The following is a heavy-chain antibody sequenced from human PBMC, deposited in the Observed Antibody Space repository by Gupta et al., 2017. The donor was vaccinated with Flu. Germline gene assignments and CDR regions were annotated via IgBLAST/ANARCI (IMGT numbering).Heavy chain of an antibody. CDR3: ATYYDSSGYQT. CDR1: GLTLSSYS. Sequence: EVQLVESGGGLVQPGGSLSLCCVSSGLTLSSYSMKWVRKVPGKGLEWVSYISSSSRTIYYADSVKGRFTISRDNAKNSVYLQMNSRRVEDTAVYYCATYYDSSGYQTWGQGTLVTDSS. J-gene: IGHJ5*02. V-gene: IGHV3-48*01. CDR2: ISSSSRTI. D-gene: IGHD3-22*01.